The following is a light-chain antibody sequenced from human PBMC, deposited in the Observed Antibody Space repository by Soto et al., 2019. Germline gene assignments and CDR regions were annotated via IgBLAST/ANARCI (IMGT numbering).Light chain of an antibody. CDR1: QSISSY. Sequence: DIQMTQSPSSLSASVGDRVTITCRASQSISSYLNCYQQKPGKAPKLLIYAASSLQSGGPSRFSGSGSGTDFTLTISSLQPEDFATYYCQQSYRTPPITFGQGTRLEIK. V-gene: IGKV1-39*01. J-gene: IGKJ5*01. CDR2: AAS. CDR3: QQSYRTPPIT.